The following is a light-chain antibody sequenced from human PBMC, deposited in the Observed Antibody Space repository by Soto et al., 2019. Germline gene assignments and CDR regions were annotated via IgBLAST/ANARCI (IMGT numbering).Light chain of an antibody. CDR2: GAS. CDR1: QSIRNW. CDR3: QPYNAFPGP. V-gene: IGKV1-5*01. Sequence: DIQMTQSPSTLSASVGDRVTITCRASQSIRNWLAWYQDKPGKAPKLLIYGASSLESGVPSRFSGSGSGTEFTPTLGGLRPDDFATFYGQPYNAFPGPFGQGTKVEIK. J-gene: IGKJ1*01.